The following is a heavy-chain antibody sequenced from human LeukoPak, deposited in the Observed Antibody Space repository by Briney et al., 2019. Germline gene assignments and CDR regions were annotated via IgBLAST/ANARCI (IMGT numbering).Heavy chain of an antibody. D-gene: IGHD6-19*01. CDR3: AKSGDGWYRNYFDY. V-gene: IGHV3-23*01. CDR2: ISDGGGNT. Sequence: GGSLRLSCAASGFTFNSYAMSWVRQAPWERLQWVSGISDGGGNTYYADSVRGRFTISRDNSKNTLYLQMNTLTAEDTAVYYCAKSGDGWYRNYFDYWGQGTLVTVSS. J-gene: IGHJ4*02. CDR1: GFTFNSYA.